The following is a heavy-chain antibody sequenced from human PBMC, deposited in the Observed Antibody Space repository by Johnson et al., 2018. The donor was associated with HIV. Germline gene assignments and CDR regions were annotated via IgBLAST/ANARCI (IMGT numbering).Heavy chain of an antibody. CDR1: GFTLSNYG. V-gene: IGHV3-30*19. J-gene: IGHJ3*02. CDR2: ISYDGSNK. D-gene: IGHD6-19*01. CDR3: ARIPGSGWDHDAFDI. Sequence: QVQLVESGGGVVQPGRSLRLSCAASGFTLSNYGMHWVRQAPGKGLEWVAVISYDGSNKYYADSVKGRFTISRDNAKNSLYLQMNSLRAEDTAVYYCARIPGSGWDHDAFDIWGQGTMVTVSS.